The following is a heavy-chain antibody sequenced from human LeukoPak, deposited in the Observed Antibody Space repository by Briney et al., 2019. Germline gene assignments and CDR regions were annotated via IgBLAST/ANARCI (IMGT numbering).Heavy chain of an antibody. CDR2: IYHSGST. V-gene: IGHV4-38-2*01. J-gene: IGHJ3*02. CDR1: GYSISSGYY. CDR3: ARWDSGGWCHDAFDI. Sequence: SETLSLTCGVSGYSISSGYYWGWIRQPPGKGLEWSGSIYHSGSTYYNPSLRSRVTISVDTSKNQFSLKLSSVTAADTAVYYCARWDSGGWCHDAFDIWGQGTRVTVSS. D-gene: IGHD2-8*02.